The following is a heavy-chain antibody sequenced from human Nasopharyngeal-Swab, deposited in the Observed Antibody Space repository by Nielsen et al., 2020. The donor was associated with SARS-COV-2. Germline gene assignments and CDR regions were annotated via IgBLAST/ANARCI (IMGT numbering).Heavy chain of an antibody. J-gene: IGHJ3*02. CDR2: ISYDGSNK. D-gene: IGHD4-17*01. CDR1: GFTFSSYA. V-gene: IGHV3-30*04. CDR3: ARAQTSVTGMGAFDI. Sequence: GGSLRLSCAASGFTFSSYAMHWVRQAPGKGLEWVAVISYDGSNKYYADSVKGRFTISRDNSKNTLYLQMNSLRAEDTAVYYCARAQTSVTGMGAFDIWGQGTMVTVSS.